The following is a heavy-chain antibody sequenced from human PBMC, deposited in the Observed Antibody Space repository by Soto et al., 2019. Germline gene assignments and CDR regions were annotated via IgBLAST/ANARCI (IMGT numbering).Heavy chain of an antibody. Sequence: SETLSLTCAVSGGSISSSNWWSWVRQPPGKGLEWIEEIYHSGGTNYNPSLKSRVTISVDKSKNQFSLMLSSVTAADTAVYYCARDQLSSGLYVWFDPWGQGTLVTVSS. D-gene: IGHD6-25*01. J-gene: IGHJ5*02. CDR2: IYHSGGT. CDR1: GGSISSSNW. V-gene: IGHV4-4*02. CDR3: ARDQLSSGLYVWFDP.